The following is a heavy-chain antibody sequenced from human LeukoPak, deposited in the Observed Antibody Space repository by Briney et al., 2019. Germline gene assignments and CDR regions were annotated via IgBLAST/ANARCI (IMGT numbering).Heavy chain of an antibody. Sequence: SETLSLTCTVSGGSISSYYWSWIRQPPGKGLEWIGYIYYSGSTNYNPSLKSRVTISVDTSKNQFSLKLSSVTAADTAVYYCAASSGSYSGLWGAFDIWGQGTMVTVSS. V-gene: IGHV4-59*08. CDR2: IYYSGST. J-gene: IGHJ3*02. CDR3: AASSGSYSGLWGAFDI. CDR1: GGSISSYY. D-gene: IGHD3-10*01.